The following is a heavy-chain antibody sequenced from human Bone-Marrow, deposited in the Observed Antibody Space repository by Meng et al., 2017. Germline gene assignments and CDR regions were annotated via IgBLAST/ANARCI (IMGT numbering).Heavy chain of an antibody. J-gene: IGHJ4*02. CDR3: ARGTPGGSHCYL. V-gene: IGHV1-18*01. CDR1: DYTFTGYG. D-gene: IGHD1-26*01. Sequence: QVQLVQSGAEVKKPGASLKVSCKASDYTFTGYGVCWVRQAPGQGLEWMAWLGAPPGDNSPAPKFLGRVTVTADTATATAYLEVRRLTFDDTGVHYRARGTPGGSHCYLWGLGTLVTVSS. CDR2: LGAPPGDN.